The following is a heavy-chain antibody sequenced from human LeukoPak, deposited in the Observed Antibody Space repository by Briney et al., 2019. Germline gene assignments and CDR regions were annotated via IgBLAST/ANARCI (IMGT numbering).Heavy chain of an antibody. J-gene: IGHJ3*02. D-gene: IGHD3-10*01. CDR3: ARDINGSGSYYAFQI. CDR2: IYNSGTT. Sequence: SETLSLTCTVSGGAISSGTYYWSWIRQHPGKGLEWIGYIYNSGTTYYNPSLESRLTISLDTSKNQFSLRLSSVTAADTAMYYCARDINGSGSYYAFQIWGQGTMVTVSS. CDR1: GGAISSGTYY. V-gene: IGHV4-31*03.